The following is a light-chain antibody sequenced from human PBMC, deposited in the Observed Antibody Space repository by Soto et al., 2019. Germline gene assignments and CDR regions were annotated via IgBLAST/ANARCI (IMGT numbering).Light chain of an antibody. CDR1: QSVSTY. CDR3: QQRDNRPYT. CDR2: HAS. Sequence: EIVLTQSPATLSLSPGVRATLSCRASQSVSTYVAWYQQKPGQAPRLVLYHASNRATGIPARFSGSGSETDFTLTISSLEPEDFAVYYCQQRDNRPYTFGQGTRLEI. J-gene: IGKJ2*01. V-gene: IGKV3-11*01.